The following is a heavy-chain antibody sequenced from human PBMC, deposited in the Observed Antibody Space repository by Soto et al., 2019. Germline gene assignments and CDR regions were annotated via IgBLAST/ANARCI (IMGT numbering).Heavy chain of an antibody. Sequence: EASVTVSCKASGYTFTSYYMHWGRQAPGQGLEWMGIINPSGGSTSYAQKFQGRVTMTRDTSISTAYVELSRLRSNDTAVYYCAREAGSGYYFDYWGQGTLVTVSS. J-gene: IGHJ4*02. CDR1: GYTFTSYY. V-gene: IGHV1-46*01. CDR2: INPSGGST. CDR3: AREAGSGYYFDY. D-gene: IGHD3-3*01.